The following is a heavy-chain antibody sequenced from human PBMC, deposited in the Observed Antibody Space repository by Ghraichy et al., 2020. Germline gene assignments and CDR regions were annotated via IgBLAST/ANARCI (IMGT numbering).Heavy chain of an antibody. CDR1: AFTFSSYW. CDR3: ARDVPGGWLGYYYYMDV. J-gene: IGHJ6*03. Sequence: GGSLRLSCAASAFTFSSYWMSWVRQAPGKGLEWVANIKQDGSEKYYVDSVKGRFTISRDNAKNSLYLQMNSLRAEDTAVYYCARDVPGGWLGYYYYMDVWGKGTTVTVSS. D-gene: IGHD3-10*01. V-gene: IGHV3-7*01. CDR2: IKQDGSEK.